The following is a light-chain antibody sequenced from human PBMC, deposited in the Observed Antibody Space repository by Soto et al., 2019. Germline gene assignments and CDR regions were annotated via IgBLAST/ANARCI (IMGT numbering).Light chain of an antibody. CDR3: CSYAGSYTWV. V-gene: IGLV2-11*01. Sequence: QSALTQPRSVSGSPGQSVTVSCTGTSRDVGAYNYVSWFQQHPGKAPKLMIYDVSKRPSGVPDRFSGSKSGNTASLTISGLQAEDEADYYCCSYAGSYTWVFGGGTQLTVL. CDR2: DVS. CDR1: SRDVGAYNY. J-gene: IGLJ3*02.